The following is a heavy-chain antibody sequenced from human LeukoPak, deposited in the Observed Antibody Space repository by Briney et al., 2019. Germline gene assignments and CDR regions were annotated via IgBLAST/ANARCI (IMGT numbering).Heavy chain of an antibody. V-gene: IGHV3-53*05. CDR3: ARDDIPFLALTGYLTFGY. J-gene: IGHJ4*02. CDR2: IYSGGST. CDR1: GFTVSSNY. Sequence: PGGSLRLSCAASGFTVSSNYMRWVRQAPGKGLEWVSVIYSGGSTFYADSVKGRFTISRDNSKNTLYLQMNSLRAEDTAVYYCARDDIPFLALTGYLTFGYWGQGTLVTVSS. D-gene: IGHD3-9*01.